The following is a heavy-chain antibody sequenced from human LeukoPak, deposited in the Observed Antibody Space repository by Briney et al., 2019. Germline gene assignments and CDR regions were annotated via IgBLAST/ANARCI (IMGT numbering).Heavy chain of an antibody. CDR2: IYYSGST. J-gene: IGHJ4*02. V-gene: IGHV4-39*01. D-gene: IGHD3-16*01. CDR3: ARRGISDDY. Sequence: SETLSLTCTVSGGSISSSSYYWGWIRQPPGKGLEWIGSIYYSGSTYYNPSLKSRVTISVDTSKNQFSLKLSSVTAADTAVYYCARRGISDDYWGQGTLVTVSS. CDR1: GGSISSSSYY.